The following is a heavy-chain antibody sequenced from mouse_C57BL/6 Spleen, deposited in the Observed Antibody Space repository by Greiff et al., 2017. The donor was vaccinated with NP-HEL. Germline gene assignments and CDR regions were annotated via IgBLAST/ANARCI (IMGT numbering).Heavy chain of an antibody. CDR3: AKGDYAWFAY. Sequence: QVQLQQSGPELVKPGASVKISCKASGYAFSSSWMNWVKQRPGTGLEWSGRIYPGDGDTNYNGKFKGKATLTADKSSSTAYMQLSSLTSEDSAVYFCAKGDYAWFAYWGQGTLVTVAA. D-gene: IGHD2-4*01. J-gene: IGHJ3*01. V-gene: IGHV1-82*01. CDR2: IYPGDGDT. CDR1: GYAFSSSW.